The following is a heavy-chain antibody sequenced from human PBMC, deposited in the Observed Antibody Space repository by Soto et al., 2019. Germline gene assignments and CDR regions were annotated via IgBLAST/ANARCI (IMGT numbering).Heavy chain of an antibody. CDR1: GFTFSNYG. J-gene: IGHJ6*02. V-gene: IGHV3-30*18. Sequence: QVQLVESGGGMVQPGRSLRLSCAASGFTFSNYGMHWVRQAPGKGLEWVAVISYDGSDKYYADSVKGRFSISRDNSKNTLYLQMNSLRDEDTAVYYCAKVTGYCSSSSCRRDYYYYYGMDVWGQGTTVTVSS. CDR3: AKVTGYCSSSSCRRDYYYYYGMDV. D-gene: IGHD2-2*01. CDR2: ISYDGSDK.